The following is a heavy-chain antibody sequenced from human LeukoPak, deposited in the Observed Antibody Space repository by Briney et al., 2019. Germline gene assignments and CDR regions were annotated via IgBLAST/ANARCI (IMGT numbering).Heavy chain of an antibody. CDR2: MNPNSGNT. D-gene: IGHD5-18*01. J-gene: IGHJ6*03. V-gene: IGHV1-8*03. CDR3: ARRGTAMGFDYYYYYYMDV. CDR1: GYTFTSYD. Sequence: GASVKVSCKASGYTFTSYDINWVRQATGQGREWRGWMNPNSGNTGYAQKFQCRVTITRNTSISTAYMELSSLRSEDTAVYYCARRGTAMGFDYYYYYYMDVWGKGTTVTVSS.